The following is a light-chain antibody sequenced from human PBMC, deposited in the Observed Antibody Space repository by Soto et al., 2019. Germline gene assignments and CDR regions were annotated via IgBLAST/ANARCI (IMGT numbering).Light chain of an antibody. Sequence: EIVMTQSPATLSVSPGERVTLSCRASQSVSSNLAWYQQKPGQAPRLLIYSASTRATGIPAWFSGSGSGTEFTLAITSLQSEDFAVYFCQQYVIWPPTFTFGQGTKLEIK. V-gene: IGKV3-15*01. CDR3: QQYVIWPPTFT. J-gene: IGKJ2*01. CDR2: SAS. CDR1: QSVSSN.